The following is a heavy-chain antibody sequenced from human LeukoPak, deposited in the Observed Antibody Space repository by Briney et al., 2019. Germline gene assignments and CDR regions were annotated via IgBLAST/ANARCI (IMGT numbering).Heavy chain of an antibody. V-gene: IGHV3-30*19. Sequence: PGGSLRLSCAASGFTFNDYGMHWVRQAPGKGLEWVAVISYDGSNKYYADSVKGRFTISRDNSKNTLYLQMNSLRAEDTAVYYCARGVVSIAAAGRQGLLRGYYFDYWGQGTLVTVSS. CDR3: ARGVVSIAAAGRQGLLRGYYFDY. CDR2: ISYDGSNK. J-gene: IGHJ4*02. D-gene: IGHD6-13*01. CDR1: GFTFNDYG.